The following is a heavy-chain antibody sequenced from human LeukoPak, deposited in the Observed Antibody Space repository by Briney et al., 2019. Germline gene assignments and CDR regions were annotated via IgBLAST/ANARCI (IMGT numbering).Heavy chain of an antibody. CDR1: GFTFSNYA. J-gene: IGHJ3*02. CDR2: IYNSGVTT. CDR3: AKLVMTTILRTFDI. V-gene: IGHV3-23*01. D-gene: IGHD5-24*01. Sequence: PGGSLRLSCIASGFTFSNYAMSWVRQPPGKGLEWVSGIYNSGVTTDYTDSVKGRFTISRDNSKNTLYLQMNSLRAEDTAVYYCAKLVMTTILRTFDIWGQGTMVTVSS.